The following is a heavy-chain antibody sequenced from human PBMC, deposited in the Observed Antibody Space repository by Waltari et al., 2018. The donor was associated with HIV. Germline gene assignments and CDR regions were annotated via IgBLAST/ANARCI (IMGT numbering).Heavy chain of an antibody. CDR1: GFTFGDYA. Sequence: QVQLVQSGAEVAKHGASVRLSCKTSGFTFGDYAMCWVRQAPGQGLEWMGTINAGKVNTRYSETSQGRFTIIRDTSTATAYLEVTNLRFEDTALYFCAREPIISVANNAFDVWGLGSVVTVSS. D-gene: IGHD6-19*01. V-gene: IGHV1-3*01. CDR2: INAGKVNT. J-gene: IGHJ3*01. CDR3: AREPIISVANNAFDV.